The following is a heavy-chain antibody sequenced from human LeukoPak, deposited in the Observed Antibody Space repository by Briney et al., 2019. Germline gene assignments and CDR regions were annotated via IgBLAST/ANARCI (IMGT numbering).Heavy chain of an antibody. J-gene: IGHJ4*02. CDR3: ARGGWSLDY. D-gene: IGHD6-19*01. Sequence: PSETLSLTCTVSGGSISSLYWSWLRLPPGKGLEWIGYIHYSGNTDYNPSLKSRVTISVDTSKNQFSLKLSSVSVADTAIYYCARGGWSLDYWGQGTLVTVSS. CDR1: GGSISSLY. CDR2: IHYSGNT. V-gene: IGHV4-59*11.